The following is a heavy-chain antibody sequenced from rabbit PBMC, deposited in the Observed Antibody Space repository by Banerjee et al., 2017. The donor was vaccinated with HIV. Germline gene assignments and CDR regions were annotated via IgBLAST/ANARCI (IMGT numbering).Heavy chain of an antibody. J-gene: IGHJ6*01. Sequence: GLEWIACINTSSGNTVYATWAKGRFTISRTSSTTVALQMTSLTAADTATYFCARYRHDYGVALDLWGPGTLVTVS. CDR3: ARYRHDYGVALDL. D-gene: IGHD2-1*01. CDR2: INTSSGNT. V-gene: IGHV1S40*01.